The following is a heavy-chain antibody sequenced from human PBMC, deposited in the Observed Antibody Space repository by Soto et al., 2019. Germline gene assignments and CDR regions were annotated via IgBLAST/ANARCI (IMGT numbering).Heavy chain of an antibody. D-gene: IGHD3-9*01. V-gene: IGHV3-23*01. CDR2: MSGNGGRI. CDR3: EKDPGTGGLLYDWCHH. Sequence: PGGSLRLSCAVSGFTFSNYGMTWVRQAPGKGLEWVSLMSGNGGRIVYADSVKGRFTISRDNYKNTLYLQMNSLRLEATAIYYREKDPGTGGLLYDWCHHWGQGTPVTLSS. J-gene: IGHJ5*02. CDR1: GFTFSNYG.